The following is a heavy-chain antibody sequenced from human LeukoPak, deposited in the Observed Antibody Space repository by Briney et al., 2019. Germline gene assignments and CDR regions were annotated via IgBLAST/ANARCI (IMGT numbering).Heavy chain of an antibody. CDR3: AKARLGAWNYGAIDI. J-gene: IGHJ3*02. CDR1: GFIFSRDE. D-gene: IGHD1-7*01. Sequence: PGGSLRLSCAASGFIFSRDEMNWVRQAPGKGLEWVSYIDTSGGDIYYADSVKGRFTISGDNAKNSVYLQMYSLRVEDTAVYYCAKARLGAWNYGAIDIWGQGTMVTVSS. CDR2: IDTSGGDI. V-gene: IGHV3-48*03.